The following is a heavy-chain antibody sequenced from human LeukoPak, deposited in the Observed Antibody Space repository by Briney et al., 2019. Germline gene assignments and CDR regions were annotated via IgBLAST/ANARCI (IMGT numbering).Heavy chain of an antibody. D-gene: IGHD4-17*01. J-gene: IGHJ1*01. CDR2: ISSSGTTI. CDR1: GFTVSRYE. CDR3: AKYGDYKYFQH. Sequence: GGSLRLSCAAPGFTVSRYEMNWVRQAPGKGLEWVSYISSSGTTIYYADSVKGRFSISRDIAKNSLYLQMNSLRVEDTAVYYCAKYGDYKYFQHWGQGTLVTVSS. V-gene: IGHV3-48*03.